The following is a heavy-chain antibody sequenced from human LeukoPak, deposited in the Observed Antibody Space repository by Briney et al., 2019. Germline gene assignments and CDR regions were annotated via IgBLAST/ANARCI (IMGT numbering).Heavy chain of an antibody. Sequence: PGGSLRLSRAASGFTFDDYAMHWVRQAPGKGLEWVSLISWDGGSTYYADSVKGRFTISRDNSKNSLYLQMNSLRAEDTALYYCAKGTRSSSSGYFDYWGQGTLVTVSS. D-gene: IGHD6-6*01. V-gene: IGHV3-43D*03. CDR2: ISWDGGST. CDR1: GFTFDDYA. J-gene: IGHJ4*02. CDR3: AKGTRSSSSGYFDY.